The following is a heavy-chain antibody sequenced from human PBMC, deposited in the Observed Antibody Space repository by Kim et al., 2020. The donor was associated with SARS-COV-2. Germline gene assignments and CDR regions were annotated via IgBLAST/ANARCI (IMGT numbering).Heavy chain of an antibody. CDR1: GGSISSGDYS. Sequence: SETLSLTCAVSGGSISSGDYSWSWIRQPPGKGLEWIESIYQSGSAYYNPSLKSRVSISVDRSNNQFSLKLTSVTAADAALYYCARGPYNDYFDFWGQGSL. D-gene: IGHD1-1*01. J-gene: IGHJ4*02. V-gene: IGHV4-30-2*01. CDR3: ARGPYNDYFDF. CDR2: IYQSGSA.